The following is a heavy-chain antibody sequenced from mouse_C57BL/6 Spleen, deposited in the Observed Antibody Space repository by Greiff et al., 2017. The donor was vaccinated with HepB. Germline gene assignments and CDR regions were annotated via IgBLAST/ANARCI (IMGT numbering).Heavy chain of an antibody. CDR3: AREDYYGSSYVAWFAY. CDR1: GYTFTDYN. Sequence: EVQLQQSGPELVKPGASVKMSCKASGYTFTDYNMHWVKQSHGKSLEWIGYINPNNGGTSYNQKFKGKATLTVNTSSSTAYMELRSLTSEDSAVYYCAREDYYGSSYVAWFAYWGQGTLVTVSA. J-gene: IGHJ3*01. CDR2: INPNNGGT. D-gene: IGHD1-1*01. V-gene: IGHV1-22*01.